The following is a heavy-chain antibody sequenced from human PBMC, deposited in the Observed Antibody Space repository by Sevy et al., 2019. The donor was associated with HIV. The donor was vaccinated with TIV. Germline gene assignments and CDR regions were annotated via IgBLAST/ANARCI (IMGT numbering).Heavy chain of an antibody. CDR3: VREGLGGYSYSLDC. CDR2: MKQDGSEK. D-gene: IGHD5-18*01. V-gene: IGHV3-7*01. CDR1: GGSLSGYY. Sequence: ETLSLTCAVYGGSLSGYYWSWVRQAPGKGLEWVATMKQDGSEKYYVDSVKGRFTISRDNAKNSLYLQMHSLRAEDAAVYYCVREGLGGYSYSLDCWGQGTLVTVSS. J-gene: IGHJ4*02.